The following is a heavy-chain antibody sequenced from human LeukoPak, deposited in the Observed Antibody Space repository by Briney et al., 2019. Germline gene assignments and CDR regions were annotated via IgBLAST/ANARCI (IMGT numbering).Heavy chain of an antibody. D-gene: IGHD4-17*01. J-gene: IGHJ6*03. CDR3: ARADGDYGSYYYYYMDV. CDR2: IYTSGST. CDR1: GGSISSYY. Sequence: PSETLSLTCTVPGGSISSYYWSWIRQPAGKGLEWIGRIYTSGSTNYNPPLKSRVTMSVDTSKNQFSLKLSSVTAADTAVYYCARADGDYGSYYYYYMDVWGKGTTVTVSS. V-gene: IGHV4-4*07.